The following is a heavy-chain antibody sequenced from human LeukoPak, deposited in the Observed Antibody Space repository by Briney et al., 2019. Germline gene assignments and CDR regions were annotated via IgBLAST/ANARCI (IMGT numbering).Heavy chain of an antibody. CDR1: GFTFSSYA. V-gene: IGHV3-23*01. CDR2: ISGSGGST. CDR3: AKGSGSYSMYYFDY. Sequence: GGSLRLSCAASGFTFSSYAMSWVHQAPGKGLEWVSAISGSGGSTYYADSVKGRFTISRDNPKNTLYLQMNSLRAEDTAVYYCAKGSGSYSMYYFDYWGQGTLVTVSS. J-gene: IGHJ4*02. D-gene: IGHD1-26*01.